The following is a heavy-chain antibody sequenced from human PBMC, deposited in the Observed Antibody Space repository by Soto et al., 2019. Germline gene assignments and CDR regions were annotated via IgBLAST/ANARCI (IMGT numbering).Heavy chain of an antibody. CDR2: TYYRSKWYN. Sequence: LSLTCAISWDSVSSNSAAWNWIRQSPSRGLEWLGRTYYRSKWYNDYAVSVKSRITINPDTSKNQFSLQLNSVTPEDTAVYYCARDRAGSRGNYYYYGMDVWGQGTTVTVSS. CDR3: ARDRAGSRGNYYYYGMDV. D-gene: IGHD3-16*01. CDR1: WDSVSSNSAA. V-gene: IGHV6-1*01. J-gene: IGHJ6*02.